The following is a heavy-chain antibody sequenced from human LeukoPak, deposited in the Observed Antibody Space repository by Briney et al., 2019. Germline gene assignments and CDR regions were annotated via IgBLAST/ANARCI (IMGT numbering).Heavy chain of an antibody. CDR1: GYTFTSYY. D-gene: IGHD6-13*01. Sequence: ASVKVSCKASGYTFTSYYMHWVRQAPGQGLEWMGIINPSGGSTSYAQKFQGRVTMTRDTSTSTVYMELSSLRSEDTAVYYCARIAAAVTSQVAHDYWGQGTLVTVSS. CDR3: ARIAAAVTSQVAHDY. J-gene: IGHJ4*02. V-gene: IGHV1-46*01. CDR2: INPSGGST.